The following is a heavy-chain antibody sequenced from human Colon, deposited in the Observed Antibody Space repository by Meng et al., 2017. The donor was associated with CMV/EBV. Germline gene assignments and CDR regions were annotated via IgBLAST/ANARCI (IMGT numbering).Heavy chain of an antibody. J-gene: IGHJ5*02. D-gene: IGHD4-11*01. CDR1: GFTFGDFG. Sequence: GGSLRLSCAASGFTFGDFGMNWVRQAPGKGLQWVSGIRWNGDSTGYADSVKGRFTVSRDNAKNSLFLQMNSLRAEDTAFYYCARDWAPFQDNSNFNHWFDPWGQGTLVTVSS. CDR2: IRWNGDST. CDR3: ARDWAPFQDNSNFNHWFDP. V-gene: IGHV3-20*04.